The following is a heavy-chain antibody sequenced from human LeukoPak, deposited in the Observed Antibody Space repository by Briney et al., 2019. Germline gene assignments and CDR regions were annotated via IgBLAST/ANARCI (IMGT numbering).Heavy chain of an antibody. CDR1: GFTFDDYA. CDR2: ISWNSGSI. CDR3: AKEYCSGGSCYLDY. D-gene: IGHD2-15*01. J-gene: IGHJ4*02. V-gene: IGHV3-9*01. Sequence: QSGGSLRLSCAASGFTFDDYAMHWVRQAPGKGLEWVSGISWNSGSIGYADSVKGRLTISRDNAKNSLYLQMNSLRAEDTALYYCAKEYCSGGSCYLDYWGQGTLVTVSS.